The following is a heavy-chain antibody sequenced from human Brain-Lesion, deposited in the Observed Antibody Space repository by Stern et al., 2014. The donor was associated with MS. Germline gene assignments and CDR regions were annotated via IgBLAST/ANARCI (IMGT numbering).Heavy chain of an antibody. Sequence: EVQLLQSGGGLVQPGGSLTLSCAASGFTFSNYWMHWVRQAPGKGLVWVSRGKNDWRRTSYAGSVKGRFTMSRDNAKNTLYLQMNSLRVEDTAIYYCARGERWFDSWGQGTLVTVSS. J-gene: IGHJ5*01. CDR3: ARGERWFDS. CDR1: GFTFSNYW. V-gene: IGHV3-74*01. CDR2: GKNDWRRT.